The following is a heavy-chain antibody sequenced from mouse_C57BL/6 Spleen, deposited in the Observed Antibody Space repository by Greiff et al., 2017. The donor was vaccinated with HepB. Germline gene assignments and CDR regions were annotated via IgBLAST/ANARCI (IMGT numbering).Heavy chain of an antibody. D-gene: IGHD2-4*01. CDR3: ARGGYDYDAYFDY. Sequence: QVQLKESGAELAKPGASVKLSCKASGYTFTSYWMHWVKQRPGQGLEWIGYINPSSGYTKYNQKFKDKATLTADKSSSTAYMQLSSLTYEDSAVYYCARGGYDYDAYFDYWGQGTTLTVSS. CDR1: GYTFTSYW. V-gene: IGHV1-7*01. J-gene: IGHJ2*01. CDR2: INPSSGYT.